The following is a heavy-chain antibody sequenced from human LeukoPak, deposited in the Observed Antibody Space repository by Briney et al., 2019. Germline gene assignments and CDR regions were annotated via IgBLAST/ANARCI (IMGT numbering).Heavy chain of an antibody. Sequence: GGSLRLSCAASGFTFSSYAMPWVRQAPGKGLEWVAVISYDGSNKYYADSVKGRFTISRDNSKNTLYLQMNSLRAEDTAVYYCARADYDGYFDYWGQGTLVTVSS. J-gene: IGHJ4*02. V-gene: IGHV3-30-3*01. CDR3: ARADYDGYFDY. CDR2: ISYDGSNK. CDR1: GFTFSSYA. D-gene: IGHD4-17*01.